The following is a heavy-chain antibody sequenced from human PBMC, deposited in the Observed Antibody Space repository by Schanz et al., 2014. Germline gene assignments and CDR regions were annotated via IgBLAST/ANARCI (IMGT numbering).Heavy chain of an antibody. Sequence: QLQLQESGPGLVKPSQTLSLTCAVSGGSISSGGYSWNWIRQPPGKGLEWIVYIYYSGSTYYNPSLKSRVTISVDTSKNQVSRKLSSVTAADTAVYYCARGGRTTYNYYYGMDVWGQGTTVTVSS. J-gene: IGHJ6*02. CDR3: ARGGRTTYNYYYGMDV. CDR1: GGSISSGGYS. CDR2: IYYSGST. D-gene: IGHD1-1*01. V-gene: IGHV4-30-4*07.